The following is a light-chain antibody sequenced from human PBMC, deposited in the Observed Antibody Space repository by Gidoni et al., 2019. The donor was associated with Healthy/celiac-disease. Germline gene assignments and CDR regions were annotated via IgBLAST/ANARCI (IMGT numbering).Light chain of an antibody. Sequence: EIVMPQSPATLSVSPGERATLSCRASQSVSSNLAWYQQKPGQAPRLLIYGASTRAPGIPARFSGSGSGTEFTLTISSLQSEDVAVYYCQQYNNWPPYTFGQGTKLEIK. J-gene: IGKJ2*01. V-gene: IGKV3-15*01. CDR3: QQYNNWPPYT. CDR2: GAS. CDR1: QSVSSN.